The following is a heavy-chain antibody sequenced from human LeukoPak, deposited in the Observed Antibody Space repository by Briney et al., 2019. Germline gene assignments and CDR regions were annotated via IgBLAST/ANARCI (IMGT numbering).Heavy chain of an antibody. CDR2: IWYDGSNK. CDR3: ARASGSFYLLDY. V-gene: IGHV3-33*01. D-gene: IGHD1-26*01. Sequence: GGSLRLSCAASGFTFSSYGMHWVRQAPGKGLEWVAVIWYDGSNKYYADSVKGRFTISRHNSKNTLYLQMNSLRAEDTAVYYCARASGSFYLLDYWGQGTLVTVSS. J-gene: IGHJ4*02. CDR1: GFTFSSYG.